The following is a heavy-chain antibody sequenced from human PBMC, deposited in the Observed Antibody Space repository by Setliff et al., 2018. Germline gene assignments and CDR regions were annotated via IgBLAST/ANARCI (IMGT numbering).Heavy chain of an antibody. CDR2: ISAAGGDA. J-gene: IGHJ4*02. CDR3: ARGRGPDIVVTIPGDY. Sequence: ASVKVSCKASGYIFTSNAIHWVRQAPGQRLEWMGWISAAGGDAKYSQKFQDRVIMTIDSATTTAYMELKTLRSDDTAVYYCARGRGPDIVVTIPGDYWGQGTQVTVSS. V-gene: IGHV1-3*01. D-gene: IGHD2-15*01. CDR1: GYIFTSNA.